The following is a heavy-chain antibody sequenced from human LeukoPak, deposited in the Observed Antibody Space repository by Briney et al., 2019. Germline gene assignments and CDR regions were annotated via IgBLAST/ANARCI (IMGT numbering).Heavy chain of an antibody. Sequence: GGSLRLSCAASGFTFSSYEMNWVRQAPGKGLEWVSSISSSSSYIYYADSVKGRFSISRDNSKNTLYLQMNSLRAEDTAVYYCAKPSFPGRNWFDPWGQGTLVTVSS. CDR2: ISSSSSYI. D-gene: IGHD1-14*01. V-gene: IGHV3-21*01. CDR1: GFTFSSYE. J-gene: IGHJ5*02. CDR3: AKPSFPGRNWFDP.